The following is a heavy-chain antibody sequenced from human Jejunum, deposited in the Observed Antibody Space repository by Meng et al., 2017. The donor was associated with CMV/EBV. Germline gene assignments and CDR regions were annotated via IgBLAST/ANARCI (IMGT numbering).Heavy chain of an antibody. D-gene: IGHD4-11*01. CDR1: LSSYA. CDR3: AKDKIPVSPYYYGMDV. V-gene: IGHV3-30*02. CDR2: ISFDGTNN. J-gene: IGHJ6*02. Sequence: LSSYAMQWISQAPGKGMEWVACISFDGTNNELVDSVKGRFTISRENSKNMLFLQMNSLRAEDTAVYYCAKDKIPVSPYYYGMDVWGQGTTVTVSS.